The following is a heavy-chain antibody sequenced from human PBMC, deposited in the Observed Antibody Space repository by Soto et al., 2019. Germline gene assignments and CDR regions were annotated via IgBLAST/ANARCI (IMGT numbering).Heavy chain of an antibody. CDR1: GFTFSSDA. Sequence: GGSLRLSCAASGFTFSSDAMSWVRQSPGKGLEWVSYISSSSSTIYYADSVKGRFTISRDNSKNTLYLQMNSLRAEDTAVYYCAKDESYDILTGWGYFDYWGQGTLVTVSS. J-gene: IGHJ4*02. V-gene: IGHV3-23*01. D-gene: IGHD3-9*01. CDR3: AKDESYDILTGWGYFDY. CDR2: ISSSSSTI.